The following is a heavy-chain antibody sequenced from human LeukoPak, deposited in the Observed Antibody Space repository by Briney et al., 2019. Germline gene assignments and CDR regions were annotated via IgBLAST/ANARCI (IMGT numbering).Heavy chain of an antibody. CDR1: GVLSNTYA. CDR2: ISSGGDYT. D-gene: IGHD3-10*01. Sequence: GGSLRLSCAASGVLSNTYAMSRVRQAPGKGLEWVSGISSGGDYTYYADSVTGRFTISRDNSRNTLYLQMSSLKVDDTADHRNLTDLQRRNYYARGLSGLWGRGTLVTVSS. CDR3: LTDLQRRNYYARGLSGL. V-gene: IGHV3-23*01. J-gene: IGHJ4*02.